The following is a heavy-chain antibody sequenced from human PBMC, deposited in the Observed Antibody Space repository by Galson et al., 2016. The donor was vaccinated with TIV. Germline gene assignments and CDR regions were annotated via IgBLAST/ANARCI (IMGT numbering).Heavy chain of an antibody. J-gene: IGHJ3*01. CDR3: TRGGMQLWTSVAFDL. CDR1: GYTFTGYY. V-gene: IGHV1-2*02. D-gene: IGHD5-18*01. CDR2: INPDSGDT. Sequence: CKASGYTFTGYYMHWVRQAPGQGLEWMGWINPDSGDTNYSQKFQGRVTMTRDTSINTAYMELSNLKSDDTAVYFCTRGGMQLWTSVAFDLWGQGTMVTVSS.